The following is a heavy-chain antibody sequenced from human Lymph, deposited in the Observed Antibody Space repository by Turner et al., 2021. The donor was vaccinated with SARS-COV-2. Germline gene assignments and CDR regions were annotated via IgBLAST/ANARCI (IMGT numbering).Heavy chain of an antibody. D-gene: IGHD6-19*01. CDR1: GGSTSSYY. CDR2: IQYSGST. J-gene: IGHJ6*02. CDR3: AGHGFSGWYGGGMDV. Sequence: QVQLQESGPGLVKPPETLSLTCTASGGSTSSYYWSWIRQPPGKGLEWIGYIQYSGSTNYHPSLKSRVTISVDTSKNQFSLKLNSVTAADTAVYYCAGHGFSGWYGGGMDVWGQGTTVTVSS. V-gene: IGHV4-59*08.